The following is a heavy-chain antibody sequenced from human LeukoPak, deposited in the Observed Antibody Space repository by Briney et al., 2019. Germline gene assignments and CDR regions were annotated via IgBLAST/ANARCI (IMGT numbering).Heavy chain of an antibody. D-gene: IGHD3-10*01. Sequence: APVKVSCKASGGTFSSYAISWVRQAPGQGLEWMGGIIPIFGTANYAQKFQGRVTITADKSTSTAYMEPSSLRSEDTAVYYCARVTMVRGTVDYWGQGTLVTVSS. CDR1: GGTFSSYA. CDR3: ARVTMVRGTVDY. V-gene: IGHV1-69*06. CDR2: IIPIFGTA. J-gene: IGHJ4*02.